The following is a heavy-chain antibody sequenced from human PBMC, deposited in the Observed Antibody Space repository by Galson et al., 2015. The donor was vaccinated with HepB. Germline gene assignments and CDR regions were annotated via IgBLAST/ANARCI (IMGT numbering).Heavy chain of an antibody. D-gene: IGHD1-26*01. Sequence: SVKVSCKASGYTFTYRYLHWVRQAPGQALEWMGWITPFNGDTNYAQKFQDRVTITRDRSMSTAYMEVSSLRSEDTAMYYCATAAEVGSYPFAYWGQGTLVTVSS. CDR3: ATAAEVGSYPFAY. V-gene: IGHV1-45*02. J-gene: IGHJ4*02. CDR1: GYTFTYRY. CDR2: ITPFNGDT.